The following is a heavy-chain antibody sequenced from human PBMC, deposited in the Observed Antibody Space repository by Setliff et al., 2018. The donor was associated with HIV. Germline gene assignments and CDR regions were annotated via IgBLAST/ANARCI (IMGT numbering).Heavy chain of an antibody. D-gene: IGHD5-12*01. CDR2: SIPIFGTA. J-gene: IGHJ6*03. CDR1: GGTFRTFG. Sequence: SVKVSCKASGGTFRTFGISWVRQAPGQGLEWMGGSIPIFGTAKYAQKFQGRVTITADESTSTAYMELSSLRSEDTAVYYCATNPEMATINYYYYYMGVWGKGTAVTVSS. CDR3: ATNPEMATINYYYYYMGV. V-gene: IGHV1-69*13.